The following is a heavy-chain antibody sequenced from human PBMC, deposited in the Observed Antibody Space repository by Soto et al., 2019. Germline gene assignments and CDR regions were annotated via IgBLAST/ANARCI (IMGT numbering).Heavy chain of an antibody. Sequence: PSETLSLTCTVSGGSISPYYWSWIRQPPGKGLEWVGYIYYGGSTSYNPSLKSRITISLETSKSQISLRLSSVTAADTAVFYCARQGGYYQSLDPWSPGTLVTVSS. D-gene: IGHD3-22*01. CDR3: ARQGGYYQSLDP. CDR1: GGSISPYY. CDR2: IYYGGST. J-gene: IGHJ5*02. V-gene: IGHV4-59*08.